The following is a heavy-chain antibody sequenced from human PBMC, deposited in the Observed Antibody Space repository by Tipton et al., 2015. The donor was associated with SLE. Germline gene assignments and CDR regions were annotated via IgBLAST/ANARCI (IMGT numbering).Heavy chain of an antibody. Sequence: QLVQSGGGVVQPGRSLRLSCAASGFSFSSYAMHWVRQAPGKGLEWVAVISYDGSNKYYADSVKGRFTTSRDNSKKTLYLQMNSLRAEDTAVYYCARDYRYYSTVDYWGQGTLVTVSS. CDR2: ISYDGSNK. J-gene: IGHJ4*02. CDR1: GFSFSSYA. D-gene: IGHD4-11*01. CDR3: ARDYRYYSTVDY. V-gene: IGHV3-30*04.